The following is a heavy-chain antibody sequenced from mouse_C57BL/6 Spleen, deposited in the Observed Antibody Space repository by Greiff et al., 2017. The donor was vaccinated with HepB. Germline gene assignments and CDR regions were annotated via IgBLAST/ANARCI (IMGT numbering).Heavy chain of an antibody. CDR1: GYTFTSYW. J-gene: IGHJ2*01. CDR3: ARSHYSNFGDY. D-gene: IGHD2-5*01. CDR2: IDPSDSYT. V-gene: IGHV1-50*01. Sequence: QVQLQQPGAELVKPGASVKLSCKASGYTFTSYWMQWVKQRPGQGLEWIGEIDPSDSYTNYNQKFKGKATLTVDTSSSTAYMQLSSLTSEDSAVYSCARSHYSNFGDYWGQGTTLTVSS.